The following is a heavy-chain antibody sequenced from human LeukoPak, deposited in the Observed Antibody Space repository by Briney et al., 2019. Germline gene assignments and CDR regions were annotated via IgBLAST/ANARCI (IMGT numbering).Heavy chain of an antibody. D-gene: IGHD3-22*01. CDR3: ARTNYYDSSGYFGGFDY. V-gene: IGHV1-24*01. J-gene: IGHJ4*02. Sequence: ASVKVSCKVSGYTLTELSMHWVRQAPGKGLEWMGGFDPEDGETIYAQKFQGRVTMTEDTSTDTAYMELRSLRSDDTAVYYCARTNYYDSSGYFGGFDYWGQGTLITVSS. CDR2: FDPEDGET. CDR1: GYTLTELS.